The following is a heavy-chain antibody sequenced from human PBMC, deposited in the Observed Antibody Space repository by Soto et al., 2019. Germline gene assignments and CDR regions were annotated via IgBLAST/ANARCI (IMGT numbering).Heavy chain of an antibody. V-gene: IGHV4-31*03. Sequence: PSETLSLTCTVSGGSISSGGYYWSWIRQHPGKGLEWIGYIYYSGSTYYNPSLKSRVTISVDTSKNQFSLKLSSVTAADTAVYYCARDLRQETSQREFYYDSSGYYFNAFDIWRQGTMVTVSS. CDR1: GGSISSGGYY. CDR3: ARDLRQETSQREFYYDSSGYYFNAFDI. J-gene: IGHJ3*02. CDR2: IYYSGST. D-gene: IGHD3-22*01.